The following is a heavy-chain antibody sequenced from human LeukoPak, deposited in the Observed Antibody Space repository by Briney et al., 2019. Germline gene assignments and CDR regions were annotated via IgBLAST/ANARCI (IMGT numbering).Heavy chain of an antibody. CDR2: LYSGGST. CDR3: AKDPLTLYYDSSGRTFDY. Sequence: GGSLRLSCAASGFTVSSNYMSWVRQAPGKGLEWVSVLYSGGSTYYADSVKGRFTISRDNSKNTLYLQMNSLRAEDTAVYYCAKDPLTLYYDSSGRTFDYWGQGTLVAVSS. V-gene: IGHV3-53*01. D-gene: IGHD3-22*01. CDR1: GFTVSSNY. J-gene: IGHJ4*02.